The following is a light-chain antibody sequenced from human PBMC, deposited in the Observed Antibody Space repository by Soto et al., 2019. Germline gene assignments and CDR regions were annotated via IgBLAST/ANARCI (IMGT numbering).Light chain of an antibody. J-gene: IGKJ5*01. CDR1: ERVSSSY. V-gene: IGKV3-20*01. CDR3: QQYSSSPV. Sequence: IVLTQSPATMSLSPGERATLSCGASERVSSSYVAWYQMKAGQAPRVLIYGATSRATGIPDRFSGGGSGTVFTLTISRLEPEDFAVDDCQQYSSSPVFGQGTRLEIK. CDR2: GAT.